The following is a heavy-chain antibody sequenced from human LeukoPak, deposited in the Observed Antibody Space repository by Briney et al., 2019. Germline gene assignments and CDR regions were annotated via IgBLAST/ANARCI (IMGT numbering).Heavy chain of an antibody. J-gene: IGHJ3*02. V-gene: IGHV1-8*03. CDR3: ARVSYYYGSGSYTI. Sequence: ASVKVSCKASGYTFTSYDINWVRQATGQGLEWMGWMNPNSDNTGYAQKFQGRVTITRNTSISTAYMELSSLRSEDTAVYYCARVSYYYGSGSYTIWGQGTMVTVSS. CDR2: MNPNSDNT. CDR1: GYTFTSYD. D-gene: IGHD3-10*01.